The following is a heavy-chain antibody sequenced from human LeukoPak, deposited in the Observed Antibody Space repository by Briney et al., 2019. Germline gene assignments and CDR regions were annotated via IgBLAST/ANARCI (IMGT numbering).Heavy chain of an antibody. CDR3: VKVDT. Sequence: PGGSLRLSCVASGFTFSSYEMNWVRQAPGKGLEWVSYISSSGSTIYYADSVKGRFTISRDNARNTLYLQMDSLSAEDTAVYYCVKVDTWGQGTLVTVSS. CDR2: ISSSGSTI. V-gene: IGHV3-48*03. J-gene: IGHJ4*02. D-gene: IGHD3-22*01. CDR1: GFTFSSYE.